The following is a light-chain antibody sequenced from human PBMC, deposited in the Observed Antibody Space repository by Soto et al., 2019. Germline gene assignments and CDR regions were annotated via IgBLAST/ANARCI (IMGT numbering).Light chain of an antibody. V-gene: IGKV3-11*01. CDR2: DAS. J-gene: IGKJ5*01. Sequence: EIVLTQSPATLSLSPGERATLSCRASQSVSSYLAWYQQKPGQAPRLLIYDASNRATGIPARFSGSGSGTYFTLTISRLEPEDFAFYSCQQRSNWPPPFGQGTRLEIK. CDR3: QQRSNWPPP. CDR1: QSVSSY.